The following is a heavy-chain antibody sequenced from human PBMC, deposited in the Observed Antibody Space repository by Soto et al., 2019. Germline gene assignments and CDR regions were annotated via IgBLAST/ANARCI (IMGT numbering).Heavy chain of an antibody. CDR2: IYTGGSI. J-gene: IGHJ5*02. D-gene: IGHD3-22*01. Sequence: SETLSLTCTVSGGSLSNYSWSWIRQPTGKGLEWIGRIYTGGSINYNPSLKSRVTMSVDTSKQQFSLKLTSVTAADTAVYYCARDLDSSGFSPDWFDPCGQGTRVTVSS. CDR3: ARDLDSSGFSPDWFDP. V-gene: IGHV4-4*07. CDR1: GGSLSNYS.